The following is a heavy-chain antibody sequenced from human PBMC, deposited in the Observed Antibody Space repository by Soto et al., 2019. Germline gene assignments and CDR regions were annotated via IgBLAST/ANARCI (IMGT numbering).Heavy chain of an antibody. CDR3: ARVPYYDILTGRPASFYWYFDL. J-gene: IGHJ2*01. Sequence: QVQLVQSGAEVKKPGASVKVSCKASGYTFTSYGISWVRQAPGQGLEWMGWISAYNGNTNYAQKLQGRVTMTTDTSTSTAYMELRSRRSDDTAVYYCARVPYYDILTGRPASFYWYFDLWGRGTLVTVSS. CDR2: ISAYNGNT. V-gene: IGHV1-18*01. D-gene: IGHD3-9*01. CDR1: GYTFTSYG.